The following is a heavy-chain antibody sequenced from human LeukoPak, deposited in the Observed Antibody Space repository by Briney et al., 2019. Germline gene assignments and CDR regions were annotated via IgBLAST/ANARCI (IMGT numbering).Heavy chain of an antibody. CDR3: ARGRCSSTSCYLPYYFDY. V-gene: IGHV1-2*04. J-gene: IGHJ4*02. CDR2: INPNSGGT. Sequence: ASVKVSCKASGYTFTGYYMHWVRQAPGQRLEWMGWINPNSGGTNYAQKFQGWVTMTRDTSISTAYMELSRLRSDDTAVYYCARGRCSSTSCYLPYYFDYWGQGTLVTASS. CDR1: GYTFTGYY. D-gene: IGHD2-2*01.